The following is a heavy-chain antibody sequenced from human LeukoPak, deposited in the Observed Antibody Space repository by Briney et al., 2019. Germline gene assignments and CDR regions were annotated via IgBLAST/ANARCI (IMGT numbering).Heavy chain of an antibody. V-gene: IGHV4-61*08. CDR1: GYSISSGDY. CDR3: ARTTEGGYTYDYFYYYYMDV. CDR2: IYYSGST. D-gene: IGHD5-18*01. Sequence: SETLSLTCTVSGYSISSGDYWGWIRQPPGKGLEWIGYIYYSGSTNYNPSLKSRVTISVDTSKNQFSLKLSSVTAADTAVYYCARTTEGGYTYDYFYYYYMDVWGKGTTVTISS. J-gene: IGHJ6*03.